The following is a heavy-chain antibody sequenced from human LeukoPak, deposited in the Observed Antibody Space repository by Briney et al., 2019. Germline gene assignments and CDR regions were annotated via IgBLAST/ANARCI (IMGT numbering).Heavy chain of an antibody. Sequence: GGSLRLSCAASGFTFSNAWMSWVRQAPGKGLEWVGRIKSKTDGGTTDYAAPVKGRFTISRDDSKNTLYLQMNSLRAEDTAVYYCARLQHSVAAFDIWGQGTMVTVSS. D-gene: IGHD6-19*01. J-gene: IGHJ3*02. CDR3: ARLQHSVAAFDI. V-gene: IGHV3-15*01. CDR1: GFTFSNAW. CDR2: IKSKTDGGTT.